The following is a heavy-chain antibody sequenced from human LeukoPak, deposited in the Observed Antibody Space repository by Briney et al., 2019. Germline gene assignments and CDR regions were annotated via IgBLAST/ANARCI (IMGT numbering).Heavy chain of an antibody. CDR1: GFTFGSYV. V-gene: IGHV3-23*01. J-gene: IGHJ4*02. Sequence: PGGSLRLSCAASGFTFGSYVMNWVRQAPGKGLEWVSAISGSGATDYADSVKGRFTISRDTSRNMLYLQMSSLRVEDTAVYYCAKAEWLENYWGQGTLVTVSS. CDR3: AKAEWLENY. D-gene: IGHD6-19*01. CDR2: ISGSGAT.